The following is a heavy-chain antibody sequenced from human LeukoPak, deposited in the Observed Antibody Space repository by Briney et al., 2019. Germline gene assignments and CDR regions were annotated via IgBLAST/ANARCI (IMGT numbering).Heavy chain of an antibody. CDR2: IYYSGST. CDR3: AREGVAGNYRFDP. V-gene: IGHV4-61*01. J-gene: IGHJ5*02. CDR1: GGSISSSSYY. D-gene: IGHD6-19*01. Sequence: SQTLSLTCTVSGGSISSSSYYWSWIRQPPGKGLEWIGYIYYSGSTNYNPSLKSRVTISVDTSKNQFSLKLSSVTAADTAVYYCAREGVAGNYRFDPWGQGTLVTVSS.